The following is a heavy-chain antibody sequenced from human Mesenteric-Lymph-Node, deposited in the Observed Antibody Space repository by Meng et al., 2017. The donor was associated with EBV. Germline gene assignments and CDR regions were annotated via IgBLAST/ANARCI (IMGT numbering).Heavy chain of an antibody. Sequence: QITLKESGPTLVKPXQTXTLTXXLSXFSFSTSGVAVGWIRQPPGKALEWLALIYYDDDKRYSPSLKSRLTITKDTSKNQVFLIMTNMDPVDTATYYCVHKPLHDSSGYYDFDFWGQGTLVTVSS. CDR2: IYYDDDK. D-gene: IGHD3-22*01. CDR1: XFSFSTSGVA. V-gene: IGHV2-5*02. J-gene: IGHJ4*02. CDR3: VHKPLHDSSGYYDFDF.